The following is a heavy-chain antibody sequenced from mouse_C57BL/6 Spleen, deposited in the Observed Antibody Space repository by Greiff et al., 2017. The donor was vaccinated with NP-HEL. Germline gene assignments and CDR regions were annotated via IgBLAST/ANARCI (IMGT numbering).Heavy chain of an antibody. V-gene: IGHV1-69*01. CDR2: IDPSDSYT. Sequence: QVQLQQPGAELVMPGASVKLSCKASGYTFTSYWMHWVKQRPGHGLEWIGEIDPSDSYTNYNQKFTGKSTSTVDKSSSTAYMQLSSLTSEDSAVYYCARSYYGSNYWYFDVWGTGTTVTVSS. CDR3: ARSYYGSNYWYFDV. D-gene: IGHD1-1*01. CDR1: GYTFTSYW. J-gene: IGHJ1*03.